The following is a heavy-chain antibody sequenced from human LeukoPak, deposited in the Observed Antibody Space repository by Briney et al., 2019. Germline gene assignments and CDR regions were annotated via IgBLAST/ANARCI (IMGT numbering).Heavy chain of an antibody. CDR3: AKVLSTMIVVVKDAFDI. CDR2: FMVSGGRT. D-gene: IGHD3-22*01. J-gene: IGHJ3*02. V-gene: IGHV3-23*01. CDR1: GLTFTTYA. Sequence: GGSRRLSCAPSGLTFTTYAMNWVRQPPGKGLNWFSLFMVSGGRTYYADSVKGRFTISRDNSKNTLYLQMNSLRAEDTAVYYCAKVLSTMIVVVKDAFDIWGQGTMVTVSS.